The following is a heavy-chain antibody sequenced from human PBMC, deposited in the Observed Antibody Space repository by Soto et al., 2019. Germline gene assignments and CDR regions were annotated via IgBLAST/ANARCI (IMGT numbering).Heavy chain of an antibody. Sequence: ASVKVSCKASGYTFTSYGISWVRQAPGQGLEWMGWISAYNGNTNYAQKLQGRVTMTTDTSTSTAYMELRSLRSDGTAVYYCARDLPIYYYYYGMDVWGQGTTVTVSS. J-gene: IGHJ6*02. CDR1: GYTFTSYG. V-gene: IGHV1-18*01. CDR2: ISAYNGNT. CDR3: ARDLPIYYYYYGMDV.